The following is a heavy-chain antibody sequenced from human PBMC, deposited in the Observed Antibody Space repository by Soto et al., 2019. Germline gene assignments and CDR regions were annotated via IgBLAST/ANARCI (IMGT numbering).Heavy chain of an antibody. CDR2: IYYSGST. CDR3: ARRIKHYYGMDV. Sequence: SETLSLTCTVSGGSISSYYWSWIRQPPEKGLEWIGYIYYSGSTNYNPSLKSRVTISVDTSKNQFSLKLSSVTAADTAVYYCARRIKHYYGMDVWGQGTTVTVSS. D-gene: IGHD5-18*01. V-gene: IGHV4-59*08. J-gene: IGHJ6*02. CDR1: GGSISSYY.